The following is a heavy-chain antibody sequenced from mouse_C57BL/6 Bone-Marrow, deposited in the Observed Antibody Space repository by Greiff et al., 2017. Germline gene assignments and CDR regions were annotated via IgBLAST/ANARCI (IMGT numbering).Heavy chain of an antibody. J-gene: IGHJ1*03. CDR2: IYPRSGNT. CDR3: ADGFHWYFDV. V-gene: IGHV1-81*01. CDR1: GYTFTSYG. Sequence: QVQLQQSGAELARPGASVKLSCKASGYTFTSYGISWVKQRTGQGLEWIGEIYPRSGNTYYNEKFKGKATLTADKSSSTAYLELRSLTSEDSAVYFCADGFHWYFDVWGTGTTVTVSS. D-gene: IGHD2-3*01.